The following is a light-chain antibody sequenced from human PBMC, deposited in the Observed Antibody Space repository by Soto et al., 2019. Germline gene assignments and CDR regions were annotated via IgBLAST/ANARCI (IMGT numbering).Light chain of an antibody. Sequence: EIVLTQSPGTLSLSPEERATLSCRGSQSVPRSYLAWYQQKPGQAPRLLIYGTSSRAIGIPDRFSGSGSGTDFTLTISRLEPEDFAVFYCQQYGSSITFGQGTRLEIK. CDR2: GTS. CDR1: QSVPRSY. CDR3: QQYGSSIT. J-gene: IGKJ5*01. V-gene: IGKV3-20*01.